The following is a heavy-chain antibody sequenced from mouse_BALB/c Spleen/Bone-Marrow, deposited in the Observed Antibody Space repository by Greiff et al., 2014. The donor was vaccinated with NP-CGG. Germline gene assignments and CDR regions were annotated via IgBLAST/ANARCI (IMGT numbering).Heavy chain of an antibody. V-gene: IGHV14-3*02. J-gene: IGHJ2*01. CDR2: IDPANGHT. CDR1: GFNIKDTY. Sequence: VQLKQSGAELVKPGASVKLSCTASGFNIKDTYMHWVKQRPEQGLEWIGRIDPANGHTKYDPKFQGKATITADTSSNTAYLQLSSMTLEDTAADVCARYYYVFYFDDWGQGTTLTVSS. D-gene: IGHD1-1*01. CDR3: ARYYYVFYFDD.